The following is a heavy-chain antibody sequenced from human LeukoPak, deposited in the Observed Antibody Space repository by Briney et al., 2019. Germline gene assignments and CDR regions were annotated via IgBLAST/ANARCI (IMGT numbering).Heavy chain of an antibody. Sequence: SETLSLTCAVYGGSFSGYYWSWIRQPPGKGLEWIGEINHSGSTNYNPSLKSRVTTSVDTSKNQFSLKLSSVTAADTAVYYCARHVSSVDYDFWSGPYYYYMDVWGKGTTVTVSS. CDR1: GGSFSGYY. CDR2: INHSGST. CDR3: ARHVSSVDYDFWSGPYYYYMDV. V-gene: IGHV4-34*01. J-gene: IGHJ6*03. D-gene: IGHD3-3*01.